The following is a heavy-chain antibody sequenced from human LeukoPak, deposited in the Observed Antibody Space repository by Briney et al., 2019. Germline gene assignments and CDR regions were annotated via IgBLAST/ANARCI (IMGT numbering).Heavy chain of an antibody. V-gene: IGHV3-7*01. D-gene: IGHD3-22*01. CDR3: AREESESSGHWD. CDR2: IKQAGSEK. CDR1: GFIFSNYW. J-gene: IGHJ4*02. Sequence: GGSLRLSYAASGFIFSNYWISWVRQAPGKGLEWVANIKQAGSEKNYVDSVKGRFTISRDNAKNSLYLQMNSLRVEDTAVYYCAREESESSGHWDWGQGTLVTVSS.